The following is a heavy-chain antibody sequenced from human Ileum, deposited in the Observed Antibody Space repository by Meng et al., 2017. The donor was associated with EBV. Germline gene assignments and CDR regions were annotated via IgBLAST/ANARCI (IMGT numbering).Heavy chain of an antibody. CDR1: GFTLSSYW. CDR3: AKDCFGDKDS. D-gene: IGHD2-21*01. V-gene: IGHV3-74*01. J-gene: IGHJ4*02. CDR2: INPDGSVI. Sequence: EVHGLGSGGGLVSPGGSRRLSGAAFGFTLSSYWVHWVRQAPGKGLVWVSRINPDGSVINYADSVKGRFTISRDNAKNTVYLQTNNLRADDTAVYYCAKDCFGDKDSWGQGTLVTVSS.